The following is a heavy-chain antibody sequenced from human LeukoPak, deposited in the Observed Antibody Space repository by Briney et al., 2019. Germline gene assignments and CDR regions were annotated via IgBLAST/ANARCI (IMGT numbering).Heavy chain of an antibody. CDR1: GFTFSKYE. V-gene: IGHV3-48*03. CDR3: ARLGLTYFYDGSGSQKPIDP. CDR2: ITGSGTTT. Sequence: PGGSLRLSCAASGFTFSKYEMNWVRQAPGKGLEWVSYITGSGTTTHYADSVRGRFTISRDNARNSLHLQMNSLTADDTGVYYCARLGLTYFYDGSGSQKPIDPWGQGTLVTVSS. D-gene: IGHD3-22*01. J-gene: IGHJ5*02.